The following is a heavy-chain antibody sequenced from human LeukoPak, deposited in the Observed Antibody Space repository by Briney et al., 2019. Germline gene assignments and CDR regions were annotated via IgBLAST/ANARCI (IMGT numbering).Heavy chain of an antibody. CDR2: ISWNSGSI. V-gene: IGHV3-9*01. J-gene: IGHJ4*02. CDR1: GFTFGNSW. Sequence: PGGSLRLSCAASGFTFGNSWMTWVRQAPGKGLEWVSGISWNSGSIGYADSVKGRFTISRDNAKNSLYLQMNSLRAEDTALYYCAKDGAPYSGSYFDYWGQGTLVTVSS. CDR3: AKDGAPYSGSYFDY. D-gene: IGHD1-26*01.